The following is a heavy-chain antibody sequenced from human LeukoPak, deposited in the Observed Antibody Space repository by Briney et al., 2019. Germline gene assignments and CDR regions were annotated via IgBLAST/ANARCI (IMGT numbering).Heavy chain of an antibody. V-gene: IGHV3-30*03. Sequence: GKSLRLSCAASGFTFSSYGMHWVRQAPGKGLERVAVISSDGSSKYYIDSVKGRFTISRDNSKNTLFLQMNSLRAEDTAVYYCARGENSKTYPVSGYWGQGTLVTVSS. CDR2: ISSDGSSK. CDR1: GFTFSSYG. D-gene: IGHD2/OR15-2a*01. CDR3: ARGENSKTYPVSGY. J-gene: IGHJ4*02.